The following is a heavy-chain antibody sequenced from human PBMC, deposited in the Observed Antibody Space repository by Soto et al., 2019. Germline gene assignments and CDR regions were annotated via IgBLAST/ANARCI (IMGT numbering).Heavy chain of an antibody. D-gene: IGHD5-18*01. CDR1: GFTLRIYE. CDR2: ISDDGSTI. Sequence: EERLVESGGGLAQPGGSLRLSCAASGFTLRIYEMNWVRQAPGMGLEWISYISDDGSTIYYADSVKGRFTVSGDNAKNSLYLQMNSLRAEDTAVYYCARDRHQLLLRYYYYGMDVWGQGTTVTVS. V-gene: IGHV3-48*03. CDR3: ARDRHQLLLRYYYYGMDV. J-gene: IGHJ6*02.